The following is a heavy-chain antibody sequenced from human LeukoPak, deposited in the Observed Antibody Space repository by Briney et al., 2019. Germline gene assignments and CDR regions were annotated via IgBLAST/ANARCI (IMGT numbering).Heavy chain of an antibody. V-gene: IGHV3-30*18. J-gene: IGHJ3*02. D-gene: IGHD3-3*01. CDR2: ISCDGSNK. CDR3: AKECDYYDFWTPAAFDI. CDR1: GFTFSSYG. Sequence: PGRSLRLSCAASGFTFSSYGMHWVRQAPGKGLEWVAVISCDGSNKYYADSVKGRFTISRDNSKNTLYLQMNSLRAEDTAVYYCAKECDYYDFWTPAAFDIWGQGTMVTVSS.